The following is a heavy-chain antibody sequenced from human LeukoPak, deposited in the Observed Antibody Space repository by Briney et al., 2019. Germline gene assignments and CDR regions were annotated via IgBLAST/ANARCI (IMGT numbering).Heavy chain of an antibody. CDR1: GFTPTTNS. J-gene: IGHJ3*02. D-gene: IGHD1-26*01. V-gene: IGHV3-23*01. Sequence: SLRPSSEASGFTPTTNSTSWVRHPPKEWMEWVSSISGSGGTTYYADSVKGRFTISRDNSKNTLYLQMNSLRAEVTAVYYCAKDFSVWGSYPAFDIWGQGTMVTVSS. CDR3: AKDFSVWGSYPAFDI. CDR2: ISGSGGTT.